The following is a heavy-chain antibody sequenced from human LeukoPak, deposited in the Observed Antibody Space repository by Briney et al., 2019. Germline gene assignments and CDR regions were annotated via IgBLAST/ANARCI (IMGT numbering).Heavy chain of an antibody. CDR3: ARENLAAAADY. D-gene: IGHD6-25*01. CDR1: GFTVSSNY. J-gene: IGHJ4*02. V-gene: IGHV3-74*01. CDR2: IRGDGSMT. Sequence: GGSLRLSCAASGFTVSSNYMSWVRQAPGKGLVWVSRIRGDGSMTNYADSVKGRFTISRDNAKNTLYLQMNSLRLGDTAVYYCARENLAAAADYWGQGTVVTVSS.